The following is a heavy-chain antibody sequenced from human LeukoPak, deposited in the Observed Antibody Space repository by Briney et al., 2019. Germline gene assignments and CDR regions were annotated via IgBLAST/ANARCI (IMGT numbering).Heavy chain of an antibody. J-gene: IGHJ3*02. CDR1: GYNFTNYW. D-gene: IGHD3-3*01. CDR3: ASQGGITSFGVADDPFDI. Sequence: GESLKISCKGSGYNFTNYWIGWVRQMPGKGLEWMGIIYPGDSNTRYSPSFQGQVTISADKSISTAYLQWSGLKASDTAMYYCASQGGITSFGVADDPFDIWGQGTMVTVSS. V-gene: IGHV5-51*01. CDR2: IYPGDSNT.